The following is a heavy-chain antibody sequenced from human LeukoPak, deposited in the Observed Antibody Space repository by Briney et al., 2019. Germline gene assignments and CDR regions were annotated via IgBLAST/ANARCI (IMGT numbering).Heavy chain of an antibody. CDR2: ISYDGSNK. CDR3: AKLPKGGVVRRLSYYGMDV. D-gene: IGHD3-3*01. J-gene: IGHJ6*02. V-gene: IGHV3-30*18. Sequence: GGSLRLSCAASGFTFSSYGMHWVRQAPGKGLEWVAVISYDGSNKYYADSVKGRFTISRDNSKNTLCLQMNSLRAEDTAVYYCAKLPKGGVVRRLSYYGMDVWGQGTTVTVSS. CDR1: GFTFSSYG.